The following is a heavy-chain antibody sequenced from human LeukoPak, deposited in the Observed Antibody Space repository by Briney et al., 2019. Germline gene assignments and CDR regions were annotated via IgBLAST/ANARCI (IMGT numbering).Heavy chain of an antibody. V-gene: IGHV1-2*02. D-gene: IGHD7-27*01. J-gene: IGHJ4*02. CDR2: ITLNSGDT. Sequence: GASVKVSCKASGHTFTVYYIHWVRQAPGQGLEWMGWITLNSGDTKYAQKFQGRVTMTSDTSIITAYMELSRLKFDDTAMYYCAREGELGLNDWGQGTLVTVSS. CDR1: GHTFTVYY. CDR3: AREGELGLND.